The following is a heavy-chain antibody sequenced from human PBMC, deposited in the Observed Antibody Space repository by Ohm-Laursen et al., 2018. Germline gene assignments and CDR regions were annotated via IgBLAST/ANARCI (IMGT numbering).Heavy chain of an antibody. CDR3: ARGKYTAFDI. J-gene: IGHJ3*02. Sequence: QTLSLTCAISGDSVSSNSAAWNWIRQSPSRGLEWLGRAYRGSNDYAVSLKSRITINPDTSKNQFSLHLNSVTPEDTAVYYCARGKYTAFDIWGQGAKVTVSS. CDR2: AYRGSN. V-gene: IGHV6-1*01. D-gene: IGHD2-2*02. CDR1: GDSVSSNSAA.